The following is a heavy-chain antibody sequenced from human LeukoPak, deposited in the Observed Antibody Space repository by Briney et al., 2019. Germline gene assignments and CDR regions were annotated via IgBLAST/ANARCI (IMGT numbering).Heavy chain of an antibody. V-gene: IGHV1-2*02. CDR1: GYTFTGYY. CDR2: INPNSGGT. J-gene: IGHJ4*02. D-gene: IGHD3-22*01. CDR3: ATDRPGLDDSCCYSGY. Sequence: ASVKVSCKASGYTFTGYYMHWVRQTPGQGLEWMRWINPNSGGTDYAQKFQGRATMTRDTSITTAYMELSRLTSDDTAVYFCATDRPGLDDSCCYSGYWGQGTLVTVSS.